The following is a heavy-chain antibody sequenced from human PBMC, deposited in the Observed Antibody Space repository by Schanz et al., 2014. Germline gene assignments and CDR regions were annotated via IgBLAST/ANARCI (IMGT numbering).Heavy chain of an antibody. CDR1: GFTVNTNY. J-gene: IGHJ3*01. V-gene: IGHV3-53*01. D-gene: IGHD5-12*01. CDR3: ARDGGRDGYNLAFXV. Sequence: EVQLVESGGGLVQPGGSLRLSCAVSGFTVNTNYMSWVRQAPGKGLEWISSMYINSGSTQYADSVKGRFIISRDSSKXXLFLQMNSLRAXXXXXXFCARDGGRDGYNLAFXVWGQGTLVTVSS. CDR2: MYINSGST.